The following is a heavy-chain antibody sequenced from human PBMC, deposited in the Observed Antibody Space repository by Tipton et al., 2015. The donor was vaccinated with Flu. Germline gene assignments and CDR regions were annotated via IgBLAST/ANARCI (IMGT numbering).Heavy chain of an antibody. J-gene: IGHJ3*02. CDR1: RASISSSY. D-gene: IGHD3-22*01. V-gene: IGHV4-4*07. Sequence: TLSLTCTVSRASISSSYWSWIRQPAGKGLEWIGRIYTSGSTNYNPSLKSRVTMSVDTSKNQFSLKLSTVTAADTAVYYCAGSLTYYYDSTAADAFDSWGQGTMVTVSS. CDR3: AGSLTYYYDSTAADAFDS. CDR2: IYTSGST.